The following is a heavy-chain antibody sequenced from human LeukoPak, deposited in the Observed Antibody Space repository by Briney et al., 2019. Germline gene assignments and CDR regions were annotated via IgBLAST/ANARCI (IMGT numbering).Heavy chain of an antibody. Sequence: SETLSLTCTVSGGSISSYYWSWIRQPPGKGLGWIAYIYYSGSTNYNPSLKSRVIISIDTSENQFSLKLSSVTAADTAVYYCARGGRMDVWGKGTTVTVSS. CDR1: GGSISSYY. V-gene: IGHV4-59*01. J-gene: IGHJ6*03. CDR3: ARGGRMDV. CDR2: IYYSGST.